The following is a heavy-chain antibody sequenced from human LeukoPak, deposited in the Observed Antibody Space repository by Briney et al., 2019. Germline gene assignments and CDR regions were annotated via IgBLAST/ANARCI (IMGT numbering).Heavy chain of an antibody. CDR1: GGSFSGYS. Sequence: PSETLSLTCAVYGGSFSGYSWSWIRQPPGKGLEWIGEINHSGSTNYNPSLKSRVTISVDTSKNQFSLKLSSVTAADTAVYYCARGQCSGGSCYFGYWGQGTLVTVSS. CDR2: INHSGST. V-gene: IGHV4-34*01. D-gene: IGHD2-15*01. J-gene: IGHJ4*02. CDR3: ARGQCSGGSCYFGY.